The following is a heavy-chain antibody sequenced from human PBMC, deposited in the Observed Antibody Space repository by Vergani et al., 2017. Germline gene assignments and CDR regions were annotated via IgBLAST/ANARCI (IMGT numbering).Heavy chain of an antibody. CDR2: IYYSGST. Sequence: QVQLQESGPGLVKPSETLSLTCTVSGGSISSYYWSWIRQHPGKGLEWIGYIYYSGSTYYNPSLKSRVTISVDTSKNQFSLKLSSVTAADTAVYYCARDSYGDYPGAFDIWGQGTMVTVSS. V-gene: IGHV4-59*06. CDR1: GGSISSYY. D-gene: IGHD4-17*01. CDR3: ARDSYGDYPGAFDI. J-gene: IGHJ3*02.